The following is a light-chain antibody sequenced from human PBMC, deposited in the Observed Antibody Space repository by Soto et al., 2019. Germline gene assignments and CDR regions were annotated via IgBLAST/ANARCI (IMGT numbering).Light chain of an antibody. CDR1: SFNIGNNY. J-gene: IGLJ2*01. Sequence: QSVLTQPPSVSAAPGQKVTISCSGSSFNIGNNYVSWFQQLPGTAPKLLIYDSNKRPSGIPDRFSGSKSGTSATLDITGRQTGDEADYYCATWDSSLTGEVFGGGTKLTVL. CDR3: ATWDSSLTGEV. CDR2: DSN. V-gene: IGLV1-51*01.